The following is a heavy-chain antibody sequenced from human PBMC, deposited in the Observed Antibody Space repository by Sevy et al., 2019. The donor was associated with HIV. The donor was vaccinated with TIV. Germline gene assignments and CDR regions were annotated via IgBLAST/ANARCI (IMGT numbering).Heavy chain of an antibody. CDR2: MNPNSGNT. CDR1: GYTFTSYD. Sequence: ASVKVSCKASGYTFTSYDINWVRQATGQGLEWMGWMNPNSGNTGYAQKFQGRVTMTRNTSISTAYMELSSLRSEDTAVYYCAVGGDYCSSTSCYGRYYYYYGMDVWGQGTTVTVSS. J-gene: IGHJ6*02. D-gene: IGHD2-2*01. V-gene: IGHV1-8*01. CDR3: AVGGDYCSSTSCYGRYYYYYGMDV.